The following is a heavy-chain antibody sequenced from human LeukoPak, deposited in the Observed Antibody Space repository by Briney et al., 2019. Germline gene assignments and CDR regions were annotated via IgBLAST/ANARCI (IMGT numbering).Heavy chain of an antibody. V-gene: IGHV4-59*01. J-gene: IGHJ4*02. D-gene: IGHD3-9*01. Sequence: SETLSLTCTVSGGSISSYYWSWIRQPPGKGLEWLGYIYYSGSTNYNPSLKSRVTISVDTSKNQFSLKLSSVTGADTAVFYCARAFLYTYYDILTGYLALDYWGQGTLVTVSS. CDR3: ARAFLYTYYDILTGYLALDY. CDR1: GGSISSYY. CDR2: IYYSGST.